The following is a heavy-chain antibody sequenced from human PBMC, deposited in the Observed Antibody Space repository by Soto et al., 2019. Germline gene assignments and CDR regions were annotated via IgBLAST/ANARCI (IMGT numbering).Heavy chain of an antibody. D-gene: IGHD3-22*01. CDR2: ISGSGGST. J-gene: IGHJ4*02. V-gene: IGHV3-23*01. Sequence: GGSLRLSCAASGFTFTSYAMSWVRQAPGKGLEWVSAISGSGGSTYYADSVKGGFTISRDNSKNTLYLQMNSLRAEDTAVYYCAKGPPPGSSGYYPFDYWGQGTLVTVSS. CDR1: GFTFTSYA. CDR3: AKGPPPGSSGYYPFDY.